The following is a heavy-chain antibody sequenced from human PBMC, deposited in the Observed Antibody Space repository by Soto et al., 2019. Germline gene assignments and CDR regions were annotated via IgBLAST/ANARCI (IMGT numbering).Heavy chain of an antibody. J-gene: IGHJ4*02. D-gene: IGHD6-6*01. CDR2: IYYSGRT. V-gene: IGHV4-59*12. Sequence: SETLSLTCTVSGGSINNFYWSWIRQPPGKGLEWIGYIYYSGRTSYNPSLKSRVTISVDTSKNQFSLKLSSVTAADTAVYYRAKCITALGPIDYWGQGTLVTVSS. CDR3: AKCITALGPIDY. CDR1: GGSINNFY.